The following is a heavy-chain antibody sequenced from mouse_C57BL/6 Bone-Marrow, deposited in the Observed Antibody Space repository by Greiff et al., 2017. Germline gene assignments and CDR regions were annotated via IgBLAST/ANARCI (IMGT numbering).Heavy chain of an antibody. D-gene: IGHD1-1*01. CDR3: ARDYYGSSLFAY. CDR1: GYAFSSSW. Sequence: QVQLQQSGPELVKPGASVKISCKASGYAFSSSWMNWVKQRPGKGLEWIGRIYPGDGDTNYNGKFKGKATLTADKSSSTAYMHLSSLTSEDSAVYFCARDYYGSSLFAYWGQGTLVTVSA. CDR2: IYPGDGDT. V-gene: IGHV1-82*01. J-gene: IGHJ3*01.